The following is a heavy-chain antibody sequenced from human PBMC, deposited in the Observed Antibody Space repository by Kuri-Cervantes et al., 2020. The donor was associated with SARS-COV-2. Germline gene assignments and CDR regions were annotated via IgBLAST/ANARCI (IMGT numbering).Heavy chain of an antibody. CDR2: ISAYNGNT. D-gene: IGHD3-3*01. Sequence: ASVKVSCKASGYTFTSYGISWVRQAPRQGLEWMGWISAYNGNTNYAQKLQGRVTMTTDTSTSTAYMELRSLRSDDTAVYYCARDVLRFLEWLDYYYYYGMDVWGQGTTVTVSS. CDR3: ARDVLRFLEWLDYYYYYGMDV. V-gene: IGHV1-18*04. J-gene: IGHJ6*02. CDR1: GYTFTSYG.